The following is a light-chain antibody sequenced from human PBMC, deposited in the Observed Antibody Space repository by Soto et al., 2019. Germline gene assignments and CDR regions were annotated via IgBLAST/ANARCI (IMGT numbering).Light chain of an antibody. J-gene: IGKJ2*02. CDR2: KVS. Sequence: VVMTQSPLSLPVTLGQAASISCRSSQSLVHGDGNTYLSWFQQRPGQSPRRLIYKVSTRDSGVPDRFTGSGSGTDFTHQISRVEAEDVGVYYCMQGTYWPCTFGQGTKLDIK. CDR3: MQGTYWPCT. V-gene: IGKV2-30*02. CDR1: QSLVHGDGNTY.